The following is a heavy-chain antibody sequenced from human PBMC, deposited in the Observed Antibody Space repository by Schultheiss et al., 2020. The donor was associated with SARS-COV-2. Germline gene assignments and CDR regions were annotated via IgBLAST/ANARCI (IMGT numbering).Heavy chain of an antibody. D-gene: IGHD6-13*01. CDR1: GGTFSSYA. Sequence: ASVKVSCKASGGTFSSYAISWVRQAPGQGLEWMGWISAYNGNTNYAQKLQGRVTMTTDTSTSTAYMELRSLRSDDTAVYYCARWAALIAAAGTSYYYYGMDVWGQGTTVTVSS. CDR3: ARWAALIAAAGTSYYYYGMDV. CDR2: ISAYNGNT. J-gene: IGHJ6*02. V-gene: IGHV1-18*01.